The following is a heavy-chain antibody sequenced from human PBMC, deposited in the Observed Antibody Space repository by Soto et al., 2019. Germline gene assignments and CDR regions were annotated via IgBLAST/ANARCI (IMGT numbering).Heavy chain of an antibody. V-gene: IGHV1-69*13. CDR3: ARDLNYYDSSGYYH. CDR2: IIPIFGTA. CDR1: GGTFSSYA. Sequence: VKVSCKASGGTFSSYAISWVRQAPGQGLEWMGGIIPIFGTANYAQKFQGRVTITADESTSTAYMELSSLRSEDTAVYYCARDLNYYDSSGYYHWGQGTLVTVSS. D-gene: IGHD3-22*01. J-gene: IGHJ5*02.